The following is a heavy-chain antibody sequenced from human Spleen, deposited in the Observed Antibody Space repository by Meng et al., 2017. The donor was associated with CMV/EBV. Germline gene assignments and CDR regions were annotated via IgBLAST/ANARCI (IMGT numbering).Heavy chain of an antibody. D-gene: IGHD3-3*01. CDR3: ARASITIFGVVKVYFDY. J-gene: IGHJ4*02. Sequence: GGSLRLSCAASGFTFSSYSMNWVRQAPGKGLEWVSSISSSGTYIYNADSVRGRFTISRDIAKNSLYLQMNSLRAEDTAVYYCARASITIFGVVKVYFDYWGQGTLVTVSS. CDR1: GFTFSSYS. CDR2: ISSSGTYI. V-gene: IGHV3-21*01.